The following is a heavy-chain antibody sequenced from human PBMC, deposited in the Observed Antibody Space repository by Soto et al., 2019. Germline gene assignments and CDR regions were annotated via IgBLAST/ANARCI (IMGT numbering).Heavy chain of an antibody. CDR3: ASPRRPGNTYFASGYFDY. J-gene: IGHJ4*02. V-gene: IGHV3-23*01. CDR1: GFTFSSYA. CDR2: ISGSGGST. D-gene: IGHD1-7*01. Sequence: GGSLRLSCAASGFTFSSYAMSWVRQAPGKGLEWVSAISGSGGSTYYADSVKGRFTISRDNSKNTLYLQMNSLRAEDTAVYYCASPRRPGNTYFASGYFDYWGQGTLVTVYS.